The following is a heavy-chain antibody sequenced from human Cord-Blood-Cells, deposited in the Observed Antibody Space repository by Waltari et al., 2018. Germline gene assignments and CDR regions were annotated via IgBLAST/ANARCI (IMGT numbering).Heavy chain of an antibody. CDR3: ARDVWGYFDL. J-gene: IGHJ2*01. D-gene: IGHD1-26*01. CDR1: GFTFSRYG. CDR2: IWYAGSNK. V-gene: IGHV3-33*01. Sequence: QVQLVESGGGVVQPGRSLRLSCAASGFTFSRYGMHWVRQAPGKGLEGGAVIWYAGSNKYYADSVKGRFTSSRDNSKNTLYLRMNSLRAEDTAVYYCARDVWGYFDLWGRGTLVTVSS.